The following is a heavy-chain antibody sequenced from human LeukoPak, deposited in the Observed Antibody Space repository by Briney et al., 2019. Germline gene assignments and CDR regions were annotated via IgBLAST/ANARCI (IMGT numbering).Heavy chain of an antibody. J-gene: IGHJ4*02. Sequence: PGGSLRVSCAASGFTFSDYYMSWIRQAPGKGLEWVSYISSSSSYTNYADSVKGRFTISRDNAKNSLYLQMNSLRAEDTAVYYCAVDYYGSGSPPDYWGQGTLVTVSS. CDR1: GFTFSDYY. CDR2: ISSSSSYT. CDR3: AVDYYGSGSPPDY. D-gene: IGHD3-10*01. V-gene: IGHV3-11*06.